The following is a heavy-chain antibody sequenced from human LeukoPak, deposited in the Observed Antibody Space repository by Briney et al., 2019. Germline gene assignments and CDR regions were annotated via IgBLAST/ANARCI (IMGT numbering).Heavy chain of an antibody. D-gene: IGHD3-16*02. V-gene: IGHV4-39*01. J-gene: IGHJ4*02. CDR2: IYYSGST. CDR3: ARQNYVWGSYRRYYFDY. Sequence: PSETLSLTCTVSGGSISSSSYYWGWIRQPPGKGLEWIGSIYYSGSTYYNPSLKSRVTISVGTSKNQFSLKLSSVTAADTAVYYCARQNYVWGSYRRYYFDYWGQGTLVTVSS. CDR1: GGSISSSSYY.